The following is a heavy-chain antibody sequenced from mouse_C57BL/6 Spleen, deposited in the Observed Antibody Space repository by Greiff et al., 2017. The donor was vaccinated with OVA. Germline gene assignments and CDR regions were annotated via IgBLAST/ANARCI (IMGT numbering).Heavy chain of an antibody. CDR1: GFSLTSYG. D-gene: IGHD2-1*01. J-gene: IGHJ4*01. V-gene: IGHV2-6-1*01. CDR2: IWSDGST. CDR3: ARHGPYGNYLYYAMDY. Sequence: VKLMESGPGLVAPSQSLSITCTVSGFSLTSYGVHWVRKPPGKGLEWLVVIWSDGSTTYNSALKSRLSISKDNSKSQVFLKMNSLQTDDTAMYYCARHGPYGNYLYYAMDYWGQGTSVTVSS.